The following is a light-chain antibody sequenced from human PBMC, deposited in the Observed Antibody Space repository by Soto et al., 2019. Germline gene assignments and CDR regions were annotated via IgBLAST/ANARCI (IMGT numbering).Light chain of an antibody. CDR3: QQRSNWPPIT. Sequence: EVVLTQSPGTLSLSRGERATLSCRASQSVSSYLAWYQQKPGQAPRLLIYDASNRATGIPARFSGSGSGTDFTLTISSLEPEDFAVYYCQQRSNWPPITFGQGTRLEIK. CDR1: QSVSSY. V-gene: IGKV3-11*01. CDR2: DAS. J-gene: IGKJ5*01.